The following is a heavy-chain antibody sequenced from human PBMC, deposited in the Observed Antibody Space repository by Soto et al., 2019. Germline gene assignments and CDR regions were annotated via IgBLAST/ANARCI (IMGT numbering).Heavy chain of an antibody. V-gene: IGHV3-21*01. J-gene: IGHJ4*02. Sequence: GGSLRLSCATSGFTFTRYSMNWVRQAPGKGLEWVSSISSTTNYIYYADSMKGRFTVSRDNAKNSVYLEMSSLSAEDTAVYYCARESEDLTSNFDYWGQGTLVTVSS. CDR2: ISSTTNYI. CDR3: ARESEDLTSNFDY. CDR1: GFTFTRYS.